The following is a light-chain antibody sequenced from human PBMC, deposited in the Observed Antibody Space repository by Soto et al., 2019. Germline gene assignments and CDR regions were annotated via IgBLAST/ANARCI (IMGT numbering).Light chain of an antibody. CDR1: QSVSTH. V-gene: IGKV3-15*01. J-gene: IGKJ2*01. CDR3: QQYNNWPPYGLYT. CDR2: GAS. Sequence: ETVMTQSPATLSVSPGERVTLSCRDSQSVSTHLAWFQQKPGQAPRLLIYGASTRATGIPARFSGSGSGTGFTLIISSLQSEDVAVYYCQQYNNWPPYGLYTFGPGTKLEIK.